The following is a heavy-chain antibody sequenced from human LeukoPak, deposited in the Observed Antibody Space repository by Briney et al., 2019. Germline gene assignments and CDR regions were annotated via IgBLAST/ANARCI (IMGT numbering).Heavy chain of an antibody. CDR1: GFTVGSNT. Sequence: GGSLRLSCAASGFTVGSNTMSWVRQAPGKGLEWVSIIYSGGSTSYADSVKGRFTISRDNSKNTLYLQMNSLRSADTAVYYCARGGSYFDISGYYFYWGQGTLVTVSS. CDR2: IYSGGST. D-gene: IGHD3-22*01. CDR3: ARGGSYFDISGYYFY. J-gene: IGHJ4*01. V-gene: IGHV3-66*01.